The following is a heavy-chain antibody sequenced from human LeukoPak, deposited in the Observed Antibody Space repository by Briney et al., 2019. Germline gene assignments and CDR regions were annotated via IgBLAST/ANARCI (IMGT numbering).Heavy chain of an antibody. CDR1: GVTVSINSAA. D-gene: IGHD6-13*01. J-gene: IGHJ4*02. Sequence: SQTPSLTSVISGVTVSINSAAWSSSSPSPSRGLEWLGRTYYRSKWYSDYAVSVRSRITINPDTSKNQFSLQLNSVTPEDTAVYYCARYTSSWFLDYWGQGTLVIVSS. CDR2: TYYRSKWYS. V-gene: IGHV6-1*01. CDR3: ARYTSSWFLDY.